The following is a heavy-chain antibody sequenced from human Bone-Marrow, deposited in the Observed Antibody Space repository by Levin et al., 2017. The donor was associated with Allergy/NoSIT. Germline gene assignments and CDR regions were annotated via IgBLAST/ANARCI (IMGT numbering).Heavy chain of an antibody. CDR2: IYSSGNT. Sequence: PSETLSLTCTVSGASISSNDYYWSWIRQPPGKGLEWIGYIYSSGNTHYNPSLKSRVTISLDASKNQISLKLNSVTAAATAVYYCARDRDYYDSSGYDIVYYGMDVWGQGTTVTVSS. CDR3: ARDRDYYDSSGYDIVYYGMDV. V-gene: IGHV4-30-4*01. J-gene: IGHJ6*02. CDR1: GASISSNDYY. D-gene: IGHD3-22*01.